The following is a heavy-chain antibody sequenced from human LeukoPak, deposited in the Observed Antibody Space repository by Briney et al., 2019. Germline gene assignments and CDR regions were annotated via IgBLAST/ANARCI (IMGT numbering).Heavy chain of an antibody. V-gene: IGHV3-30*18. J-gene: IGHJ6*02. CDR1: GFTFSSYG. D-gene: IGHD6-13*01. Sequence: GGSLRLSCAASGFTFSSYGMHWVRQAPGKGLEWVAVISYDGSNKYYADSVKGRFTISRDNSKNTLYLQMNSLRAEDTAVYYCAKDGRVGSSWYESYYYYYGMDVWGQGTTVTVSS. CDR3: AKDGRVGSSWYESYYYYYGMDV. CDR2: ISYDGSNK.